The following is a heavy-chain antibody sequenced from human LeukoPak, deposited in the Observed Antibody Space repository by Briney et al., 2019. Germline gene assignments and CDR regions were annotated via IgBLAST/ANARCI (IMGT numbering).Heavy chain of an antibody. D-gene: IGHD6-19*01. J-gene: IGHJ4*02. CDR3: YVSGWTEDIDN. CDR2: ISDNGGMT. CDR1: GLTVSSHA. V-gene: IGHV3-64D*06. Sequence: GRSLRLSCSASGLTVSSHAMHWVRQAPGKGLEYVSAISDNGGMTFYADSVKGRFTISRDNSKNTLYLQMESLRGEDMAVYYCYVSGWTEDIDNWGQGTLVTVSS.